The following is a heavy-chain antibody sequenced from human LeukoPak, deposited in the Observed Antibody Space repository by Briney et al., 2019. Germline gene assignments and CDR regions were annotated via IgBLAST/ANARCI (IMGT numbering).Heavy chain of an antibody. Sequence: GTSVKVSCKGSGFTFTSSAMQWVRQARGQRLEWIGWIVVGSGNTNYAQKFQERVTITRDMSTSTAYMELSSLRSEDTAVYYCAAGVLSSGYTDYWGQGTLVTVSS. CDR3: AAGVLSSGYTDY. CDR1: GFTFTSSA. CDR2: IVVGSGNT. V-gene: IGHV1-58*02. D-gene: IGHD3-22*01. J-gene: IGHJ4*02.